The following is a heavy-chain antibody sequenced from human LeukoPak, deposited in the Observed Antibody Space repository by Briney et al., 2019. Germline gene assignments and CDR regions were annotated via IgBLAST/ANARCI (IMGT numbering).Heavy chain of an antibody. D-gene: IGHD1-26*01. Sequence: SETLSLTCAVYGGSFSGYYWSWIRQPPGKGLEWIGEINHSGSTNYNPSLKSRVTISVDTSKNQFSLKLSSVTAADTAVYYCARGNSGSPKYYFDYWGQRTLVTVSS. V-gene: IGHV4-34*01. J-gene: IGHJ4*02. CDR1: GGSFSGYY. CDR3: ARGNSGSPKYYFDY. CDR2: INHSGST.